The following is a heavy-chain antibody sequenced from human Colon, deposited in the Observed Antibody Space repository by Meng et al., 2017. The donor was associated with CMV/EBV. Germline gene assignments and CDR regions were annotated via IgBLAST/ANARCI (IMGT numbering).Heavy chain of an antibody. Sequence: ASVKVSCKASGYTFTSLDINWVRQATGQGLEWMGWMNPNSGNTGYAQKFQGRVTMTRNTSISTAYMELSSLRSEDTAVYYCARVAHGYCSSTSCPGYCSGGSCYRYNWFDPWGQGTLVTVSS. CDR3: ARVAHGYCSSTSCPGYCSGGSCYRYNWFDP. D-gene: IGHD2-15*01. CDR2: MNPNSGNT. V-gene: IGHV1-8*01. CDR1: GYTFTSLD. J-gene: IGHJ5*02.